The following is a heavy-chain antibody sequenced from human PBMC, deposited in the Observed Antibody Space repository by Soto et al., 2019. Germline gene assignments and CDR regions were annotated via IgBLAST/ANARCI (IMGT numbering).Heavy chain of an antibody. CDR3: AREGIGMDV. CDR1: GFTFSSYG. CDR2: IWYDGSNK. Sequence: QVQLVESGGGVVQPGRSLRLSCAASGFTFSSYGMHWVRQAPGKGLEWVAVIWYDGSNKYYADSVKGRFTISRDNSKNTLYLQMNSLRAEDTAVYYCAREGIGMDVWGQGTTVTVSS. J-gene: IGHJ6*02. V-gene: IGHV3-33*01.